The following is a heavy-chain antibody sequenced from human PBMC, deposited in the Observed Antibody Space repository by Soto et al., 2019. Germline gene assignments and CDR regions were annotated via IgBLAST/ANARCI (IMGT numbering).Heavy chain of an antibody. D-gene: IGHD2-21*01. CDR2: IKSDGSST. CDR1: GFTFSTYW. J-gene: IGHJ6*03. Sequence: EVQVVESGGGLAQPGGSLRLSCAASGFTFSTYWMHWVRQSPGKGLVWVSRIKSDGSSTNYADSVKGRFTISRDNAKNTLYLQMNSLGAEDTAVYYCARGGLWAYYMDVWGKGTTVTVS. CDR3: ARGGLWAYYMDV. V-gene: IGHV3-74*01.